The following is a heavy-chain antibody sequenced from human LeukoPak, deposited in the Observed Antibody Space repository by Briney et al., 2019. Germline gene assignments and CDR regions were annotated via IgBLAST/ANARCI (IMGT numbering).Heavy chain of an antibody. CDR1: GFTFNNAW. D-gene: IGHD1-26*01. CDR3: ASGRDPLDY. J-gene: IGHJ4*02. V-gene: IGHV3-21*01. CDR2: ISSSSSYI. Sequence: GGSLRLSCAASGFTFNNAWMSWVRQAPGKGLEWVSSISSSSSYIYYADSVKGRFTISRDNAKNSLYLQMNSLRAEDTAVYYCASGRDPLDYWGQGTLVTVSS.